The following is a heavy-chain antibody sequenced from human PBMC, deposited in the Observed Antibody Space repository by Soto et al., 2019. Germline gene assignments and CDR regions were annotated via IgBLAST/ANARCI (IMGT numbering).Heavy chain of an antibody. CDR3: ARQHLEFWNCFDS. CDR1: GASVSSDTHY. J-gene: IGHJ5*01. V-gene: IGHV4-39*01. Sequence: PSETLSLTCTVSGASVSSDTHYWAWVRQPLGKGLEWIGCVYYSGRTYYNPSLKSRVSISIDTSKNQFSVKLTSMTAADTAIYFCARQHLEFWNCFDSSGPGTLVTVSS. CDR2: VYYSGRT. D-gene: IGHD1-1*01.